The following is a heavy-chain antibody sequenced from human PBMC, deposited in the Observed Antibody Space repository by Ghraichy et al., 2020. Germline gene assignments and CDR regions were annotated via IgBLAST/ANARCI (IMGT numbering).Heavy chain of an antibody. CDR1: GGSISSSNW. J-gene: IGHJ4*02. CDR2: IYHSGST. V-gene: IGHV4-4*03. Sequence: PETLSLTCAVSGGSISSSNWWSWVRQPPGKGLEWIGEIYHSGSTNYNPSLKSRVTISVDKSKNQFSLKLSSVTAADTAVYYCARDPYSSSINFDYWGQGTLVTVSS. CDR3: ARDPYSSSINFDY. D-gene: IGHD6-6*01.